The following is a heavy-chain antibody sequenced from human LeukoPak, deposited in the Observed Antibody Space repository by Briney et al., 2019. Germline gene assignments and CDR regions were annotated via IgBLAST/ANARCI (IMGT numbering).Heavy chain of an antibody. V-gene: IGHV3-11*06. Sequence: GSLRLSCAASGFAFNDYYMSWIRQAPGKGLEWVSSISGSSSLIYYADSVRGRFTISRDNAKNSLYLQMNSLRAEDTAVYYCASGNYYDSSGDAFDIWGQGTMVTVSS. CDR3: ASGNYYDSSGDAFDI. D-gene: IGHD3-22*01. CDR1: GFAFNDYY. CDR2: ISGSSSLI. J-gene: IGHJ3*02.